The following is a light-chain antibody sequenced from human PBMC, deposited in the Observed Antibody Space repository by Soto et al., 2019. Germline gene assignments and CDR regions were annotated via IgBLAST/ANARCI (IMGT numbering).Light chain of an antibody. J-gene: IGKJ1*01. CDR2: SAS. CDR3: QEYNNWSWT. CDR1: QSVSSN. Sequence: DIVLTQSPATLSVSPGERATLSCRASQSVSSNLAWYQQKPGQAPRFLIYSASTRVTGIPARCSGSGSGTECTLLISSLQTEDFAVYYWQEYNNWSWTFGQGTKVEIK. V-gene: IGKV3-15*01.